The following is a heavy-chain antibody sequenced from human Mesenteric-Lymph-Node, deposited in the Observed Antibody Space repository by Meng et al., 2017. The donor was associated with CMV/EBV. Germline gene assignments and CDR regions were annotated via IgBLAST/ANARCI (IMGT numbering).Heavy chain of an antibody. V-gene: IGHV6-1*01. CDR1: GDSVSSSSAS. CDR2: TYYRSKWYN. D-gene: IGHD6-13*01. CDR3: ARVDPAAGINHFDP. J-gene: IGHJ5*02. Sequence: SETLSLTCAISGDSVSSSSASWSWIRQPPSRGLEWLGRTYYRSKWYNDYAASVKSRITINPDTSKNQFSLQLNTVTPEDTAVYYCARVDPAAGINHFDPWGQGTLVTVSS.